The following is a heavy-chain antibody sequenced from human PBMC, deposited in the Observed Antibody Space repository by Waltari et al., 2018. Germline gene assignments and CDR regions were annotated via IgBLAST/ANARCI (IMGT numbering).Heavy chain of an antibody. J-gene: IGHJ3*02. CDR2: VSANNGNP. CDR1: GYISRRYG. Sequence: QVQLVQSGTEVKIPGASVNASCKASGYISRRYGINWVRLATGKGLEWLGWVSANNGNPNYAREIQDRVTMTTETSTRTASMELRSLGSDDSAVYYCAKESSGAIFTATKGPFDIWGQGTMVTVSS. CDR3: AKESSGAIFTATKGPFDI. V-gene: IGHV1-18*01. D-gene: IGHD4-17*01.